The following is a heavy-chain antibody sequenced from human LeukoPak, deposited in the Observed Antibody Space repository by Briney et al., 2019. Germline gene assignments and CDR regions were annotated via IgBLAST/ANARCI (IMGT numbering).Heavy chain of an antibody. D-gene: IGHD2-21*02. CDR2: IIPILGIA. CDR3: ATSIVVVTAIRDYFDY. CDR1: GGTFSSYA. J-gene: IGHJ4*02. V-gene: IGHV1-69*04. Sequence: GSSVKVSCKASGGTFSSYAISWVRQAPGQGLEWMGRIIPILGIANYAQKFQGGVTIIADKSTSTAYMELSSLRSEDTAVYYCATSIVVVTAIRDYFDYWGQGTLVTVSS.